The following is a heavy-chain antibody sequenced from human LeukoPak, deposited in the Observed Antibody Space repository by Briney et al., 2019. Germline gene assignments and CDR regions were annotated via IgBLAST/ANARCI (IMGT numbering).Heavy chain of an antibody. D-gene: IGHD3-10*01. V-gene: IGHV3-48*01. CDR1: GFTFSSYS. CDR2: ISSSSTI. Sequence: PGGSLRLSCAASGFTFSSYSMNWVRQAPGKGLEWVSYISSSSTIYYADSVKGRFTISRDNAKNSLYLQMNSLRAEDTAVYYCARDPPYYYGSGSYFYMDVWGKGTTVTVSS. CDR3: ARDPPYYYGSGSYFYMDV. J-gene: IGHJ6*03.